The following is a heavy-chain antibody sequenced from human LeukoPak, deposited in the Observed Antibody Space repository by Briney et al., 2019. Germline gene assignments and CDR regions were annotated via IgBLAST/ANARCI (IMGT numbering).Heavy chain of an antibody. V-gene: IGHV1-69*04. D-gene: IGHD3-16*01. CDR2: IIPILGIA. J-gene: IGHJ3*02. CDR3: AKHDPALGVAFDI. Sequence: GASVKVSCKASGGTFSSYAISWVRQAPGQGLEWMGRIIPILGIANYAQKFQGRVTITADKSTSTAYMELSSLRSEDTAVYYCAKHDPALGVAFDIWGQGTMVTVSS. CDR1: GGTFSSYA.